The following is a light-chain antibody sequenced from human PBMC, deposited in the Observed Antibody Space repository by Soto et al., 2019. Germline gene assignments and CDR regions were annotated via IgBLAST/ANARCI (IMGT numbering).Light chain of an antibody. J-gene: IGLJ2*01. CDR3: CSYAGSNTWV. V-gene: IGLV2-23*01. Sequence: QSVLTQPASVSGSPGQSITISCTGTSSDVGSYNLVSWYQQHPGTAPKLMIYEGSKRPSGVSNRFSGSKSGNTASLTISGLQAEDEADYHCCSYAGSNTWVFGEGTKVTVL. CDR2: EGS. CDR1: SSDVGSYNL.